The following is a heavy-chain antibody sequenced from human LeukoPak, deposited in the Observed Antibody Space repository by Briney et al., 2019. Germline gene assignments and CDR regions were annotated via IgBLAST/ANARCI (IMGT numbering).Heavy chain of an antibody. Sequence: SVKVSCKASGYTFTSYDISWVRQAPGQGLEWMGRIIPVFGTAKSAQKFQGRVTITTDESTSTAYMELSSLTSEDTAVYYCARSGGAAFDIWGQGTMVIVSS. CDR1: GYTFTSYD. V-gene: IGHV1-69*05. CDR2: IIPVFGTA. J-gene: IGHJ3*02. CDR3: ARSGGAAFDI. D-gene: IGHD5-12*01.